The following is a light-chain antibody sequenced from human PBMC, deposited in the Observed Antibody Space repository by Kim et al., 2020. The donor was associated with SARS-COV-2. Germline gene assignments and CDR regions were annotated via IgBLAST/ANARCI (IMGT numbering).Light chain of an antibody. J-gene: IGLJ3*02. CDR2: RDN. Sequence: QSVLTQPPSASGTPGQSVTISCSGTSSNIGSGFVFWYQQLPGTAPKLLIYRDNQRSSGVPDRFSGSKSGTSAFLAISGLRSDDEADYFCGAWDDTLGDLWVFGGGTQLTVL. CDR1: SSNIGSGF. CDR3: GAWDDTLGDLWV. V-gene: IGLV1-47*01.